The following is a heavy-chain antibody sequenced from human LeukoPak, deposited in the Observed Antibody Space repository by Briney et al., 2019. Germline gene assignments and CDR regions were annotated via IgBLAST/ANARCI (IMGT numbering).Heavy chain of an antibody. J-gene: IGHJ4*02. Sequence: GGSLSLSCAASGFTFSNYWMHWVRQAPGKGLVWVSRINSDGSSTTYADSVKGRFTISRDNAKNTLYLQMNSLRAEDTAVYYCARMYSSGWYDYWGQGTLVTVSS. CDR1: GFTFSNYW. CDR3: ARMYSSGWYDY. CDR2: INSDGSST. V-gene: IGHV3-74*03. D-gene: IGHD6-19*01.